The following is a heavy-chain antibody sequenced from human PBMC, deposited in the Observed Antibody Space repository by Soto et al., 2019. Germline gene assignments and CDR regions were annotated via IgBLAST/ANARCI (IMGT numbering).Heavy chain of an antibody. V-gene: IGHV3-33*01. CDR3: ARGRGYSSSWSIYYFDF. J-gene: IGHJ4*02. CDR1: GFTFSSHG. Sequence: GRSLRLSCGASGFTFSSHGMHWVRQAPGKGLEWVAVIRYDGSNKYYADSVKGRFTISRDNSKNTLYLQMNSLRAEDTAVYYCARGRGYSSSWSIYYFDFWGQGTQVTVSS. CDR2: IRYDGSNK. D-gene: IGHD6-13*01.